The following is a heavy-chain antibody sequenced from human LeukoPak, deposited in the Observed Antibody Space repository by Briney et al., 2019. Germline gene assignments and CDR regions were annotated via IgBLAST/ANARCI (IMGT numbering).Heavy chain of an antibody. CDR3: ARDIVVVPAARDY. CDR2: IYSGGST. D-gene: IGHD2-2*01. J-gene: IGHJ4*02. Sequence: PGGSLRLSCAASGFTVSSNYMSWVRQAPGKGLECVSLIYSGGSTYYADSVKGRFTISRDNSKNTLYLQMNSLRAEDTAVYYCARDIVVVPAARDYWGQGTLVTVSS. V-gene: IGHV3-66*02. CDR1: GFTVSSNY.